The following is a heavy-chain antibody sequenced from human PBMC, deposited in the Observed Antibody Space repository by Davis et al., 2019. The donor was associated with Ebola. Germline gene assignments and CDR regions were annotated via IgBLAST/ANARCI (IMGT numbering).Heavy chain of an antibody. V-gene: IGHV1-69*04. CDR1: GGTFSSYA. CDR2: IIPILGIA. J-gene: IGHJ4*02. Sequence: AASVKVSCKASGGTFSSYAISWVRQAPGQGLEWMGRIIPILGIANYAQKFQGRVTITADKSTSTAYMELRSLRSDDTAVYYCAREVFGGWYYFDYWGQGTLVTVSS. CDR3: AREVFGGWYYFDY. D-gene: IGHD6-19*01.